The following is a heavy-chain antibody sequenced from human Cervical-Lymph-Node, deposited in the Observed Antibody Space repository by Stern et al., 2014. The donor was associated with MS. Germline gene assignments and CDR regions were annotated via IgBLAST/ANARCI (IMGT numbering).Heavy chain of an antibody. CDR3: ARRTVISYWYFDL. D-gene: IGHD2/OR15-2a*01. J-gene: IGHJ2*01. CDR2: INPGDSDT. V-gene: IGHV5-51*03. CDR1: GYSFTNYW. Sequence: VQLVQSGAEVKKPGESLKISCKASGYSFTNYWIGWVRQMPGSGLEWMGIINPGDSDTRYSPSFQGQVTVSADKSIDTAYLQWSSLKASDTAIYYCARRTVISYWYFDLWGRGTLVTVSS.